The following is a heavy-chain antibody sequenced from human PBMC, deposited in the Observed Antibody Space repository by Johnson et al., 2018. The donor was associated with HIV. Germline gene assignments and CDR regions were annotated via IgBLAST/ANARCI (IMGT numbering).Heavy chain of an antibody. CDR3: ARSSGSYLDDAFDI. V-gene: IGHV3-66*01. D-gene: IGHD1-26*01. J-gene: IGHJ3*02. Sequence: VQLVESGGGLVKPGGSLRLSCAASGFIVSSNCMTWVRQAPWKGLEWVSVIYSGGSTYYADSVKGRFTISRDNSKNTLYLQMNSLRAEDTAVYYCARSSGSYLDDAFDIWGQGTMVTVSS. CDR1: GFIVSSNC. CDR2: IYSGGST.